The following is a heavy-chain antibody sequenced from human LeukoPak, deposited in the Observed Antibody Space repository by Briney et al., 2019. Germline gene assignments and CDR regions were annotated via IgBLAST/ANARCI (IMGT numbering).Heavy chain of an antibody. CDR3: AKDFLRGTYYSPLDP. CDR1: GDIFIDDT. CDR2: FMPILGIA. D-gene: IGHD3-10*01. V-gene: IGHV1-69*04. Sequence: SVKVSCKASGDIFIDDTVTWVRQAPGQGLECMGRFMPILGIATQAPKFRGRVTITADRSTSTAYMELSSLTSEDTAVYYCAKDFLRGTYYSPLDPWGQGTLVTVSS. J-gene: IGHJ5*02.